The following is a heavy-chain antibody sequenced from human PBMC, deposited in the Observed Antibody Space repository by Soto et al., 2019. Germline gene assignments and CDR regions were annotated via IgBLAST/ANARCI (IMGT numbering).Heavy chain of an antibody. J-gene: IGHJ3*02. CDR3: TRNAFYYNSSGYHDGFDI. CDR2: INPKSGGT. D-gene: IGHD3-22*01. Sequence: VASVKVSCKASGYSFTDYHIHWVRQAPGQGLEWLGRINPKSGGTSTAQKFQGWVTMTRDRSISTVYMELTRLRSDDTAVYYCTRNAFYYNSSGYHDGFDIWGQGTLVTVSS. CDR1: GYSFTDYH. V-gene: IGHV1-2*04.